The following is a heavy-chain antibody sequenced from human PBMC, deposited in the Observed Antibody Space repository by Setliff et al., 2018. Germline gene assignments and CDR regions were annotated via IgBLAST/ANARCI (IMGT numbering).Heavy chain of an antibody. CDR1: GFTFRDYS. CDR3: AKVIGGYPPKPSDY. J-gene: IGHJ4*02. V-gene: IGHV3-30*02. Sequence: GGSLRLSCETSGFTFRDYSMTWVRQAPGKGLEWVSYIQHDGNIKHYADSVKGRCTISRDNSKNTLYLEMSSLRPEDTAVYYCAKVIGGYPPKPSDYWGQGTLVT. CDR2: IQHDGNIK. D-gene: IGHD3-16*02.